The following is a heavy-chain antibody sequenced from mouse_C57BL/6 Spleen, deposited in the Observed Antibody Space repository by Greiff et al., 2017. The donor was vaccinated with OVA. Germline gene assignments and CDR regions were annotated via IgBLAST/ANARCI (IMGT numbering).Heavy chain of an antibody. D-gene: IGHD2-1*01. J-gene: IGHJ3*01. Sequence: QVQLQQSGPELVKPGASVKLSCKASGYTFTSYDINWVKQRPGQGLEWIGWIYPRDGSTKYNEKFKGKATLTVDKSSSTAYMELHSLTSEDSAVYFCAIYYGNPWFAYWGQGTLVTVSA. CDR1: GYTFTSYD. CDR2: IYPRDGST. CDR3: AIYYGNPWFAY. V-gene: IGHV1-85*01.